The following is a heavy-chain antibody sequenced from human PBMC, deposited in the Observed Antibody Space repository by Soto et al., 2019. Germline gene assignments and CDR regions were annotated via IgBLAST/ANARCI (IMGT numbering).Heavy chain of an antibody. CDR1: GFTFITYD. CDR2: MNPNNGSA. Sequence: ASVKVSCKASGFTFITYDFSWVRQAAGQGLEWMGWMNPNNGSAGFAQKFRGRINMTRNTSISTAYLELSSLRSDDSAVYFCARRKERSGPYYLDRWGQGTQVTVSS. CDR3: ARRKERSGPYYLDR. J-gene: IGHJ4*02. D-gene: IGHD6-25*01. V-gene: IGHV1-8*01.